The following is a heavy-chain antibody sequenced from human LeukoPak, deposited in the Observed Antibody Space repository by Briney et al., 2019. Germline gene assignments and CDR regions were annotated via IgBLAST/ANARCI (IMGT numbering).Heavy chain of an antibody. D-gene: IGHD3-10*01. CDR2: IRYDGSNK. J-gene: IGHJ4*02. V-gene: IGHV3-30*02. CDR3: AKGGRDTSHYYFDC. CDR1: GFTFSSYG. Sequence: GGSLRLSCAASGFTFSSYGMHWVRQAPGKGLEWVAFIRYDGSNKYYADSVKGRFTISRDNSKNTLFLEMNSLRAEDTAVYFCAKGGRDTSHYYFDCWGQGTQVTVSS.